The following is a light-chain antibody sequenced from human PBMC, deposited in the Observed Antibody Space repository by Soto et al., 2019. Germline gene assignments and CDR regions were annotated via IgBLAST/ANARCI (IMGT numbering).Light chain of an antibody. CDR2: AAS. Sequence: DIQMTQSPSSLSASVGDTVTIACRASQTISSYLNWYQQKPGKAPKLLIYAASSLQSGVPSRFSGSGSGTEFTLTISSLQPDDVATYYCQHYNSYSEALGQGTKVDIK. V-gene: IGKV1-39*01. CDR3: QHYNSYSEA. J-gene: IGKJ1*01. CDR1: QTISSY.